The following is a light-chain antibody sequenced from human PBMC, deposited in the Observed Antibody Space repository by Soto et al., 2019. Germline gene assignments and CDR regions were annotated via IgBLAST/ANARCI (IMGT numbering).Light chain of an antibody. CDR1: SSDVGGYNY. CDR3: SSYVVSFNWV. CDR2: EVS. J-gene: IGLJ3*02. Sequence: QSVLTQPPSASGSPGQSVTISCTGTSSDVGGYNYVSWYQQHPGKAPKLIIYEVSKRPSGVPDRFSGSKSGNTASLTVSGLQAEDEADYYCSSYVVSFNWVLGGGTKLTVL. V-gene: IGLV2-8*01.